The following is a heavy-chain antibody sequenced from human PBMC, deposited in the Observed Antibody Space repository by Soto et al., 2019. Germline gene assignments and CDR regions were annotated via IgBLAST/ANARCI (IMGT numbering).Heavy chain of an antibody. J-gene: IGHJ6*03. Sequence: ASVKVSCKTSGYTFTGYDMNWVRQATGQGLEWMGWMNPNSGNTGYAQKFQGRVTMTRNTSISTAYMELSSLRSEDTAVYYCARGEYGDYGLYYYYYMDVWGKGTTVTVSS. CDR1: GYTFTGYD. CDR3: ARGEYGDYGLYYYYYMDV. D-gene: IGHD4-17*01. V-gene: IGHV1-8*01. CDR2: MNPNSGNT.